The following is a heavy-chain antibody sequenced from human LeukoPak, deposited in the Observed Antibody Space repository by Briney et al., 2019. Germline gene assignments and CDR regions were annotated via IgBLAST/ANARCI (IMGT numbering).Heavy chain of an antibody. CDR3: ARDHEPIYSGIPGDAFDI. Sequence: PGGSLRLSCAAAGFTFSRYAMHWVSQAPGKGLEYVSAISSNGGSTYYANSVKGRLTISRDNSKKTLYLQMGSLRAEDMALYYCARDHEPIYSGIPGDAFDIWGQGTMVTVSS. V-gene: IGHV3-64*01. CDR1: GFTFSRYA. D-gene: IGHD1-26*01. J-gene: IGHJ3*02. CDR2: ISSNGGST.